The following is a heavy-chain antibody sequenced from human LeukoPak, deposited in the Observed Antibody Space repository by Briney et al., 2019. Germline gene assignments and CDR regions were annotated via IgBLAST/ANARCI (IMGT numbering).Heavy chain of an antibody. CDR2: ILYDGSNK. CDR1: GFTFSSYG. CDR3: ARSDSSSWLGSGSKRYYYYYMDV. J-gene: IGHJ6*03. Sequence: GGSLRLSCAASGFTFSSYGMHWVRQAPGKGLEWVAVILYDGSNKYYADSVKGRFTISRDNSKNTLYLQMNSLRAEDTAVYYCARSDSSSWLGSGSKRYYYYYMDVWGKGTTVTVSS. D-gene: IGHD6-13*01. V-gene: IGHV3-30*03.